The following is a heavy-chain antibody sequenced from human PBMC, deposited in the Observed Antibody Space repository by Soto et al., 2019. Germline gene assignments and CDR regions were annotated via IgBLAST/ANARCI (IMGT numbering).Heavy chain of an antibody. V-gene: IGHV3-23*01. CDR3: ARDQTGGGWYFFASAFDI. D-gene: IGHD6-19*01. J-gene: IGHJ3*02. CDR2: ISGSGGST. CDR1: GFTFSSYA. Sequence: EVQLLESGGGLVQPGGSLRLSCAASGFTFSSYAMSWVRQAPGKGLEWVSAISGSGGSTYYADSVKGRFTISRDNSKNTLYLQMNSLRAEDTAVYYCARDQTGGGWYFFASAFDIWGQGTMVTVSS.